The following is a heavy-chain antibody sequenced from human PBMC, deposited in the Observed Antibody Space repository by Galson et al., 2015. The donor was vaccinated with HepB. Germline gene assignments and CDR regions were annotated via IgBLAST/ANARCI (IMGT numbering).Heavy chain of an antibody. CDR1: GFSLSNYR. CDR3: IYSAGDC. CDR2: IKQDGSER. V-gene: IGHV3-7*03. J-gene: IGHJ4*02. Sequence: SLRLSCAASGFSLSNYRMSWVRQALGKGPEWVAIIKQDGSERYYADSVRGRFAISRDNAKNSLYLQMNSLRAEDTAVYFCIYSAGDCWGQGTLVTVSS. D-gene: IGHD5-12*01.